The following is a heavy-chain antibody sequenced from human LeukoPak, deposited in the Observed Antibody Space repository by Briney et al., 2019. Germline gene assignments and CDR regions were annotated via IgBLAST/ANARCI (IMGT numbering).Heavy chain of an antibody. J-gene: IGHJ3*02. CDR2: ISYDGSNK. D-gene: IGHD6-13*01. V-gene: IGHV3-30-3*01. CDR3: AREAGRKAAAGPLDAFDI. CDR1: GFTFSSYA. Sequence: GGSLRLSCAASGFTFSSYAMHCVRQATGKGLEWVAVISYDGSNKYYADSVKGRFTISRDNSKNTLSLQMNSLRAEDTAVYYCAREAGRKAAAGPLDAFDIWGQGTMVTVSS.